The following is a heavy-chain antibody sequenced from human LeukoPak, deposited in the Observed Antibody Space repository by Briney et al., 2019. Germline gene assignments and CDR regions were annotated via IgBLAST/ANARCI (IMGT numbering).Heavy chain of an antibody. CDR3: ARDLADSSGYYNPLYY. J-gene: IGHJ4*02. V-gene: IGHV3-30-3*01. CDR1: GFTFSSYA. Sequence: GGSLRLSCAASGFTFSSYAMHWVRQAPGKGLEWVAVISYDGSNKYYADSVKGRFTISRDNSKNTLYLQMNSLRAEDTAVYYCARDLADSSGYYNPLYYWGQGTLVTVSS. D-gene: IGHD3-22*01. CDR2: ISYDGSNK.